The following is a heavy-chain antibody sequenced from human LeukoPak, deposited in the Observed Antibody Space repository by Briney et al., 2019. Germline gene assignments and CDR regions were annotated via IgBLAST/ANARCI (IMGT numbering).Heavy chain of an antibody. CDR3: ARDLVGYSGYEPIGY. CDR2: ISVYNGNT. Sequence: ASVKVSCKASGYSFTSHGINWVRQAPGQGLEWMGWISVYNGNTKYAQRLQGRVSLTTDTSTNTAYMELRNLESDDTAVYYCARDLVGYSGYEPIGYWGQGTLVTVSS. CDR1: GYSFTSHG. J-gene: IGHJ4*02. V-gene: IGHV1-18*01. D-gene: IGHD5-12*01.